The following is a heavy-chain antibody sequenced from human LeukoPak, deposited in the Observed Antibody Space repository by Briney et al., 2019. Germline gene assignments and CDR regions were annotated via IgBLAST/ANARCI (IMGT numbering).Heavy chain of an antibody. CDR2: IYTSGRT. J-gene: IGHJ5*02. D-gene: IGHD3-10*01. CDR3: ARETFITLVRVNWFDP. V-gene: IGHV4-61*02. Sequence: PSETLSLTCTVSGGSINSGTYYWGWIRQPAGKGLEWIGRIYTSGRTNYNPSLKSRATISIGTSKNQFSLRLTSVTAADTAVYYCARETFITLVRVNWFDPWGQGTLVTVSS. CDR1: GGSINSGTYY.